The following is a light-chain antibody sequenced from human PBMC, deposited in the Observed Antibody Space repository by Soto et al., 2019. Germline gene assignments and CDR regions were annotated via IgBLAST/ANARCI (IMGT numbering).Light chain of an antibody. CDR3: QQYYDFRT. V-gene: IGKV1-5*03. J-gene: IGKJ1*01. CDR2: KVS. CDR1: QNIYTW. Sequence: DIQMTQSPSTLSASVGDRVTITCRASQNIYTWLAWYQQKPGKAPNVLIFKVSNLETGVPSRFSGNGSGTEFSLTISSLQPDDFATYYCQQYYDFRTFGQGTKVEIK.